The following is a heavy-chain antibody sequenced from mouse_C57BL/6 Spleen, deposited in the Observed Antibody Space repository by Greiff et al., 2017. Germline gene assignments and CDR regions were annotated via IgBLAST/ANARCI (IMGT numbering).Heavy chain of an antibody. D-gene: IGHD2-3*01. V-gene: IGHV1-81*01. CDR3: ASGDDDDRYYAMDY. CDR1: GYTFTSYG. CDR2: IYPRSGNT. J-gene: IGHJ4*01. Sequence: QVQLQQSGAELARPGASVKLSCKASGYTFTSYGISWVKQRTGQGLEWIGEIYPRSGNTYYNEKFKGKATLTAEKSSSTAYMELRSLTSEDSAVYFCASGDDDDRYYAMDYWGQGTSVTVSS.